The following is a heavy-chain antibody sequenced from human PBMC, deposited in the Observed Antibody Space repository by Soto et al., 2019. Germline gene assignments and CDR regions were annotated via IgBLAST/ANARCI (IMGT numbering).Heavy chain of an antibody. CDR2: MNPTGGNT. D-gene: IGHD5-12*01. Sequence: QVQLVQSGAEVKKPGASVKVSCKASGYTFTSYDINWVRQATGQGLEWMGWMNPTGGNTGYAQKFQGRVTMTRNTAITTAYMELSSLRSEDTAVYYCARGVIAAYLYYFDFWGQGTLVTVSS. J-gene: IGHJ4*02. CDR1: GYTFTSYD. V-gene: IGHV1-8*01. CDR3: ARGVIAAYLYYFDF.